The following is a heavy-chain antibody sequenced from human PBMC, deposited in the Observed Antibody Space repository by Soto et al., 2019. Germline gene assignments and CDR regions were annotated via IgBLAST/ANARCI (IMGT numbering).Heavy chain of an antibody. J-gene: IGHJ4*02. CDR2: IYWDDDK. CDR3: AHRNVEVVAESTNTFDY. Sequence: QITLKESGPTLVKPTQTLTLTCTFSGFSLSTGGVGVGWIRQPPGKALEWLALIYWDDDKRYTPSLQNRITFTKTSYNQVVLTMTNMDPVDTATYYCAHRNVEVVAESTNTFDYWGQGTVVTVSS. V-gene: IGHV2-5*02. D-gene: IGHD2-15*01. CDR1: GFSLSTGGVG.